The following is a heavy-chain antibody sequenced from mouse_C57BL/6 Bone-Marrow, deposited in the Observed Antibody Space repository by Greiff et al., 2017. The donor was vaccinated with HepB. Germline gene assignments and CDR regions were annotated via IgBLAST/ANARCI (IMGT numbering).Heavy chain of an antibody. CDR2: IDPSDSYT. D-gene: IGHD2-10*01. CDR1: GYTFTSYW. CDR3: ARCLLCFMYY. J-gene: IGHJ4*01. Sequence: QVQLQQPGAELVRPGTSVKLSCKASGYTFTSYWMHWVKQRPGQGLEWIGVIDPSDSYTNYNQKFKGKATLTVDTSSSTAYMQLSSLTSEDSAVYYCARCLLCFMYYWGQGTSVTVSS. V-gene: IGHV1-59*01.